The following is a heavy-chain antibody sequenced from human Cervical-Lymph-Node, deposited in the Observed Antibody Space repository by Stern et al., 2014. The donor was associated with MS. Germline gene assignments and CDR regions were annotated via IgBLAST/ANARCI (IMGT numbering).Heavy chain of an antibody. CDR1: GFTFNNYW. CDR2: VKGDGTST. D-gene: IGHD5-24*01. Sequence: EVQLVESGGGLVQPGGSLRLSCVASGFTFNNYWMHWVRQTPGKGLVWVSRVKGDGTSTTYADSVKGRFTISRDNAKNTLYLQMNSLRAEDSAVYYCARAPLDGYNYPIYFDYWGQGALVTVSS. J-gene: IGHJ4*02. CDR3: ARAPLDGYNYPIYFDY. V-gene: IGHV3-74*02.